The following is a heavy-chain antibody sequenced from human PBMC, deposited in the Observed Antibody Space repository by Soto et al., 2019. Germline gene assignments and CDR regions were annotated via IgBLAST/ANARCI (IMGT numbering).Heavy chain of an antibody. V-gene: IGHV4-31*03. CDR2: IYYSGST. Sequence: QVQLQESGPGLVKPSQTLSLTCTVSGGSISSSGYYWTWMRQYPGKGLEWIGHIYYSGSTHYNPSLKSRVIISVDTSKNQFSLKLSSVTAADTAVYYCVRAGGMDVWGQGTTVTVSS. CDR3: VRAGGMDV. CDR1: GGSISSSGYY. J-gene: IGHJ6*02.